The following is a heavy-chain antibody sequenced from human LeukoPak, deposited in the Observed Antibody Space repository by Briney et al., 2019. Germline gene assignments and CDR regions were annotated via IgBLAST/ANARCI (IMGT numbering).Heavy chain of an antibody. D-gene: IGHD2-21*01. J-gene: IGHJ6*02. Sequence: SVKVSCKASGGTFSSYAISWVRQAPGQGLEWMGGIIPIFGTANYAQKFQGRVTITADESTSTAYMELSSLRSEDTAVYYCARDFFEVVPRGEYYYGMDVWGQGTTVTVSS. CDR2: IIPIFGTA. CDR1: GGTFSSYA. CDR3: ARDFFEVVPRGEYYYGMDV. V-gene: IGHV1-69*01.